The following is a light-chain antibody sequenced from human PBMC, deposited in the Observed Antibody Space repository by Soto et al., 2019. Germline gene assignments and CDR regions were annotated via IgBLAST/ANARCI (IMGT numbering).Light chain of an antibody. Sequence: MVMTQSPATLSVSPGERATLSCRASQSVSTKLAWYQQKPGQAPRLLIYGASTRATGIPARFSGSGSGTDFTLTISSVQSEDFAVYYCQQYNNWPYSVGPGARVDI. CDR2: GAS. CDR3: QQYNNWPYS. V-gene: IGKV3D-15*01. CDR1: QSVSTK. J-gene: IGKJ3*01.